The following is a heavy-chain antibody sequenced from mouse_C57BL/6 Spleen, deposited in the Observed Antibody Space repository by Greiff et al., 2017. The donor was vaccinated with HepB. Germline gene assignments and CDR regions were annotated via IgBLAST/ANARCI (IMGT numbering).Heavy chain of an antibody. V-gene: IGHV1-53*01. J-gene: IGHJ3*01. CDR2: INPSNGGT. CDR1: GYTFTSYW. CDR3: ASDGNSPAWLAY. D-gene: IGHD2-1*01. Sequence: QVQLQQPGTELVKPGASVKLSCKASGYTFTSYWMHWVKQRPGQGLEWIGNINPSNGGTNYNEKCKSKATLTVDKSSSTAYMQLSSLTSEDSAVYYRASDGNSPAWLAYWGQGTLVTVSA.